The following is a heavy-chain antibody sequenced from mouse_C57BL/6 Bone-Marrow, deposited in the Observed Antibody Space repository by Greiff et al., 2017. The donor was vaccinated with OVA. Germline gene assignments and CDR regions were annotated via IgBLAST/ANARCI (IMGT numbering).Heavy chain of an antibody. CDR2: IDPENGDT. Sequence: QSGAELVRPGASVKLSCTASGFNIKDDYMHWVKQRPEQGLEWIGWIDPENGDTEYASKFQGKATITADTSSNTAYLQLSSLTSEDTAVYYCTTWDYGSSSFAYWGQGTLVTVSA. CDR1: GFNIKDDY. J-gene: IGHJ3*01. D-gene: IGHD1-1*01. CDR3: TTWDYGSSSFAY. V-gene: IGHV14-4*01.